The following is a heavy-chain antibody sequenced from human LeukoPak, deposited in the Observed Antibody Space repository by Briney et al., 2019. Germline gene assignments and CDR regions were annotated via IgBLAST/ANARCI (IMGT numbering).Heavy chain of an antibody. Sequence: GGSLRLSCAASGFTFSSYAMSWVRQAPGKGLEWVSAISGSGGSTYYADSVKGRFTISRDNSKNTLYLQMNSLRAEDTALYYCAKHIRSGSYNRDFDYWGQGTLVTVSS. V-gene: IGHV3-23*01. D-gene: IGHD3-10*01. CDR2: ISGSGGST. J-gene: IGHJ4*02. CDR3: AKHIRSGSYNRDFDY. CDR1: GFTFSSYA.